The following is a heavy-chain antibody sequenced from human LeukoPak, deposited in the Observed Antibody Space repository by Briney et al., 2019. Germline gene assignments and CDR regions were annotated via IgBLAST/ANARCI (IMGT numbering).Heavy chain of an antibody. D-gene: IGHD3-22*01. CDR3: AKVDNYDSSGPSDY. Sequence: PGRSLRLSCAASGFTFSSYGMHWVRQAPGKGLEWVSTISGSGGSTYSVASVKGRFTISRDNSRNTLYLQMNSLRAEDTAVYYCAKVDNYDSSGPSDYWGQGTLVTVSS. V-gene: IGHV3-23*01. J-gene: IGHJ4*02. CDR1: GFTFSSYG. CDR2: ISGSGGST.